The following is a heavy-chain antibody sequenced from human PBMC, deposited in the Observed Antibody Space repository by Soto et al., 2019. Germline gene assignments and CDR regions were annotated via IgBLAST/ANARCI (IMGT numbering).Heavy chain of an antibody. D-gene: IGHD2-8*02. V-gene: IGHV3-9*01. Sequence: EVQVVESGGGLVQPGRSLRLSCAASGFSFDDYAMHWVRQAPGKGLEWVSGFSWNSGTIGYADSVKGRFTISRDNAKNSLYLQMNSLRAEDTALYYCAKSTGGTANGMGVWGQGTTVTVSS. CDR3: AKSTGGTANGMGV. CDR2: FSWNSGTI. CDR1: GFSFDDYA. J-gene: IGHJ6*02.